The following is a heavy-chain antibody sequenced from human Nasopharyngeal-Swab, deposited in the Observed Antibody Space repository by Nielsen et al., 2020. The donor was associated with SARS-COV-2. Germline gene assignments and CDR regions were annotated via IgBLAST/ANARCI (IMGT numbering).Heavy chain of an antibody. CDR1: GFTVSSNY. CDR2: IYSGGST. J-gene: IGHJ6*02. CDR3: ASRRSPTYYDSSAIYYYYGMDV. D-gene: IGHD3-22*01. V-gene: IGHV3-53*04. Sequence: GSLRLSCAASGFTVSSNYMSWVRQAPGKGLEWVSVIYSGGSTYYADSVKGRFTISRHNSKNTLYLQMNSLRAEDTAVYYCASRRSPTYYDSSAIYYYYGMDVWGQGTTVTVSS.